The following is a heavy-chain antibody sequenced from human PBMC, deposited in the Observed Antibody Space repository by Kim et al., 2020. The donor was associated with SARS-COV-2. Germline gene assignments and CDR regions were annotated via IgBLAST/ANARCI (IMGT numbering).Heavy chain of an antibody. CDR2: IKQDGSDK. V-gene: IGHV3-7*01. D-gene: IGHD6-13*01. J-gene: IGHJ4*02. CDR3: ARGGIGFDY. Sequence: GGSLRLSCAASGFTFSGYWMSWVRQAPGKGLEWVANIKQDGSDKYYVDSVKGRFTISRDNAKNSLYLQMNSLRAEDTALYFCARGGIGFDYWGQGTLVTVSS. CDR1: GFTFSGYW.